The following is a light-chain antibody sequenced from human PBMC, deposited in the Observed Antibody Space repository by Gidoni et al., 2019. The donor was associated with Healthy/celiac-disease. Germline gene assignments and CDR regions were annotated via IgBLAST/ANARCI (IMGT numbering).Light chain of an antibody. J-gene: IGLJ2*01. CDR3: SSYTSSSTRV. CDR2: DVS. CDR1: SSDVGGYNY. Sequence: SALTQPASVSGSPGQSITISFTGTSSDVGGYNYVSWYQQHPGKAPKLMIYDVSNRPSGVSNRFSGSKSGNTASLTISGLQAEDEADYYCSSYTSSSTRVFGGGTKLTVL. V-gene: IGLV2-14*03.